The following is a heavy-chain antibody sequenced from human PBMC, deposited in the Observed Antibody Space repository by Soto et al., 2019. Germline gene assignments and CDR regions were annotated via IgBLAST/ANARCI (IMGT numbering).Heavy chain of an antibody. Sequence: QVQLQESGPGLVKPSQTLSLTCTVSGGSISSGGYYWSWIRQHPGKGLEWIGYIYYSGSTYYNPSIKHRVTISVDTSKNQFSLKLSSVTAADTAVYYCAGEGYCSSTSGYIGYWGQGTLVTVSS. CDR3: AGEGYCSSTSGYIGY. CDR2: IYYSGST. J-gene: IGHJ4*02. V-gene: IGHV4-31*03. D-gene: IGHD2-2*02. CDR1: GGSISSGGYY.